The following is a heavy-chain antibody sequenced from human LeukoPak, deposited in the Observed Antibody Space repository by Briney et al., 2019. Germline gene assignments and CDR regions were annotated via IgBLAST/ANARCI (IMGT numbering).Heavy chain of an antibody. CDR3: ARRSREGYYDSSGYYYDYWYFDL. CDR2: IYYSGST. V-gene: IGHV4-39*01. Sequence: SETLSLTCTVSGDSISSSRSYWGWIRQPPGKGLEWIGSIYYSGSTNYNPSLKSRVTISVDTFKNEFSLKLSSVTAADTAVYYCARRSREGYYDSSGYYYDYWYFDLWGRGTLVTVSS. CDR1: GDSISSSRSY. D-gene: IGHD3-22*01. J-gene: IGHJ2*01.